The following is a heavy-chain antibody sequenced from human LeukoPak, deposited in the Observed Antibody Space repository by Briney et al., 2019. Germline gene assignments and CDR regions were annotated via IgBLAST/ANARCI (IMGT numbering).Heavy chain of an antibody. CDR1: GGSASSGSYY. Sequence: SETLSLTCTVSGGSASSGSYYWSWIRPPPGKGLEWIGYIYYSGSTNYNPSLKSRVTISVDTSKNQFSLKLSSVTAADTAVYYCAREEYYGSGTKTIYWFDPWGQGTLVTVSS. CDR3: AREEYYGSGTKTIYWFDP. V-gene: IGHV4-61*01. CDR2: IYYSGST. J-gene: IGHJ5*02. D-gene: IGHD3-10*01.